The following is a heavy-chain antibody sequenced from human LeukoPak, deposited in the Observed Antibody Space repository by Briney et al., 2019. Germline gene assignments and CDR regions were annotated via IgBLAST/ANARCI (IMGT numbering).Heavy chain of an antibody. CDR1: GFTFSSYG. V-gene: IGHV3-33*01. CDR2: IWYDGSDK. J-gene: IGHJ4*02. Sequence: QPGGSLRLSCAASGFTFSSYGMHWVRQAPGKGLEWVAVIWYDGSDKYYADSVKGRFTISRDNSKNTLYLQMNSLRAEDTAVYYCARDIRSRYFDYWGQGTLVTVSS. CDR3: ARDIRSRYFDY.